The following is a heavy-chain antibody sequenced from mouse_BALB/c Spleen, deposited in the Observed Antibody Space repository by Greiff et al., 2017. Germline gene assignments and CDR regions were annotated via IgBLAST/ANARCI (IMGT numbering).Heavy chain of an antibody. CDR1: GYTFTSYW. CDR2: INPSNGRT. J-gene: IGHJ4*01. D-gene: IGHD2-1*01. V-gene: IGHV1S81*02. Sequence: QVQLQQPGAELVKPGASVKLSCKASGYTFTSYWMHWVKQRPGQGLEWIGEINPSNGRTNYNEKFKSKATLTVDKSSSTAYMQLSSLTSAESAVYFCASIYVGNYDAMDDWGQGTSVTVAS. CDR3: ASIYVGNYDAMDD.